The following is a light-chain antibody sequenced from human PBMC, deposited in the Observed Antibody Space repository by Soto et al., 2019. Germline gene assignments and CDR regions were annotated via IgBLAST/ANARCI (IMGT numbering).Light chain of an antibody. J-gene: IGKJ2*01. Sequence: EIVMTQSPATLSASPGERATLSCRASQSVSTNLAWYQQKPGQPPRLLVYGASTRATGIPARFSGSGSGTEFTLSIHCLQSEDFAVYYCQQYNNWPPFTFGQGTKLEIE. V-gene: IGKV3-15*01. CDR3: QQYNNWPPFT. CDR1: QSVSTN. CDR2: GAS.